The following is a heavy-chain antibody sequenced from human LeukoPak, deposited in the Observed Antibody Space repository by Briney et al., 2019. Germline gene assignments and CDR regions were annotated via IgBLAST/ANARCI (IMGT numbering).Heavy chain of an antibody. Sequence: AETQGLTCAVYGGSFSGYYWSWIRQPPGRGLEWIGEINHSGITNYNPSLKSRVTISVDTSRKQFSLKLSSVTAADTAVYYCARGRGITMVRGVGMDVWGQGITFT. J-gene: IGHJ6*02. CDR2: INHSGIT. CDR3: ARGRGITMVRGVGMDV. V-gene: IGHV4-34*01. D-gene: IGHD3-10*01. CDR1: GGSFSGYY.